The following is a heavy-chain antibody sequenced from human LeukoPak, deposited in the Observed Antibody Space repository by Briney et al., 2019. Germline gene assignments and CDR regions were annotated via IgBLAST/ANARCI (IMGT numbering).Heavy chain of an antibody. Sequence: GGSLRLSCAASGFTFSSYAMHWVRQAPGKGLEWVSVIYSGGSTYYADSVKGRFTISRDNSKNTLYLQMNSLRAEDTAVYYCARDLAAEYYFDYWGQGTLVTVSS. V-gene: IGHV3-66*01. CDR3: ARDLAAEYYFDY. J-gene: IGHJ4*02. D-gene: IGHD6-13*01. CDR2: IYSGGST. CDR1: GFTFSSYA.